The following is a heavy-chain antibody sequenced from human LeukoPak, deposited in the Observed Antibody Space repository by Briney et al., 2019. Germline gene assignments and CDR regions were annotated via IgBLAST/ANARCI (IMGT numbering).Heavy chain of an antibody. V-gene: IGHV3-64*01. CDR1: GFTLRHHF. Sequence: GGLRLPCAASGFTLRHHFLHWGRQAPGEGLEYVSAINNNGDDTYYVNSVKGRFTISRDNSKNTLYLQMGSLRTEDMAVYYCARDPGRSPDYWGQGTLVTVSS. D-gene: IGHD1-26*01. CDR2: INNNGDDT. J-gene: IGHJ4*02. CDR3: ARDPGRSPDY.